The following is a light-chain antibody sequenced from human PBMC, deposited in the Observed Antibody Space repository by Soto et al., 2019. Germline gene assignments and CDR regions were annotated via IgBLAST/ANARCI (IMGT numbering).Light chain of an antibody. V-gene: IGKV3-20*01. Sequence: EMVLTQSPGTLSLSPGERATLSCRASQRVSSSYLAWYHQKPGQAPRLLIYGASISATGIPDRFIGSGSGTHFTLTISRQETEAFAVYYCQQYGSSPYAFGQGTTLEIK. CDR2: GAS. J-gene: IGKJ2*01. CDR3: QQYGSSPYA. CDR1: QRVSSSY.